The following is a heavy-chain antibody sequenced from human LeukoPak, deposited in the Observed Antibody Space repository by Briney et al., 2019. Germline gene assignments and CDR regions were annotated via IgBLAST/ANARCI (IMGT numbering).Heavy chain of an antibody. CDR3: ARVMTGTTHYNY. CDR1: YGFTASGGYY. J-gene: IGHJ4*02. Sequence: PSSILSFTWTFSYGFTASGGYYLSWIREHPGKGLEWIGAIYYTGNTYYNPSRKSRLTISLDTSKNQFSLRLSSVTAADTAIYYCARVMTGTTHYNYWGQGTLVTVSS. V-gene: IGHV4-31*02. D-gene: IGHD1-7*01. CDR2: IYYTGNT.